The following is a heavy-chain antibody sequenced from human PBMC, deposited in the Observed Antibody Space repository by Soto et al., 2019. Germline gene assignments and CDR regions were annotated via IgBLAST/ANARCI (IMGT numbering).Heavy chain of an antibody. J-gene: IGHJ4*02. CDR2: ISAYNGNT. CDR1: GYTFTSYG. V-gene: IGHV1-18*01. Sequence: QVQLVQSGAEVKKPGASVKVSCKASGYTFTSYGISWVRQAPXQGLEWMGWISAYNGNTNYAQKLQGRVTMTTDTXXXXXXXXXXXXXXXXXXXXYCAXXXXXRSDYWGQGTLVTVSS. CDR3: AXXXXXRSDY. D-gene: IGHD2-8*02.